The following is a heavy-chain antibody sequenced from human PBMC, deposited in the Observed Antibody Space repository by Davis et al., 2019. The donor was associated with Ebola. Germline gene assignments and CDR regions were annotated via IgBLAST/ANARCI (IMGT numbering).Heavy chain of an antibody. V-gene: IGHV3-74*01. CDR2: INSDGSST. CDR1: GFTFSSYW. J-gene: IGHJ4*02. D-gene: IGHD6-13*01. Sequence: PGGSLRLSCAASGFTFSSYWMHWVRQAPGKGLVWVSRINSDGSSTSYADSVKGRFTISRDNSKNTLYLQMISLRAEDTAVYYCASFPLGYSSSWHFDYWGQGTLVTVSS. CDR3: ASFPLGYSSSWHFDY.